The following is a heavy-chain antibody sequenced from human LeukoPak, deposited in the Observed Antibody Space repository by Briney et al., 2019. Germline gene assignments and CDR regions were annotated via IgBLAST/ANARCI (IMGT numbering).Heavy chain of an antibody. J-gene: IGHJ6*02. D-gene: IGHD3-22*01. CDR1: GGSISSYY. Sequence: TSETLSFTCTVSGGSISSYYWSWIRQPPGKGLEWIGYIYYSGSTNYNPSLKSRVTISVDTSKNQFSLKLSSVTAADTAVYYCASTYLNYYDSSGYYSAYYYGMDVWGQGTTVTVSS. CDR2: IYYSGST. CDR3: ASTYLNYYDSSGYYSAYYYGMDV. V-gene: IGHV4-59*01.